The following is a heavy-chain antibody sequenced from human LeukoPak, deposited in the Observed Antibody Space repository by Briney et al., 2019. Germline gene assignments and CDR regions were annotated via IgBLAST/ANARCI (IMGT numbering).Heavy chain of an antibody. CDR2: IYHSGST. D-gene: IGHD6-19*01. CDR3: ARSKVAGPPRC. Sequence: SETLSLTCTVSGGSISSGGYYWSWIRQPPGKGLEWIGYIYHSGSTYYNPSLKSRVTISVDRSKNQFSLKLSSVTAADTAVYYCARSKVAGPPRCWGQGTLVTVSS. V-gene: IGHV4-30-2*01. J-gene: IGHJ4*02. CDR1: GGSISSGGYY.